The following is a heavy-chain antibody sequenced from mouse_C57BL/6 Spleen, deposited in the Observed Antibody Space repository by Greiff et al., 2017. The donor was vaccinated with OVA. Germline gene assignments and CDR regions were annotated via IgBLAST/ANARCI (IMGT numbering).Heavy chain of an antibody. CDR1: GFTFSDYY. J-gene: IGHJ2*01. Sequence: EVQRVESEGGLVQPGSSMKLSCTASGFTFSDYYMAWVRQVPEKGLEWVANINYDGSSTYYLDSLKSRFIISRDNAKNILYLQMSSLKSEDTATYYCARDNWDDYFDYWGQGTTLTVSS. V-gene: IGHV5-16*01. D-gene: IGHD4-1*02. CDR3: ARDNWDDYFDY. CDR2: INYDGSST.